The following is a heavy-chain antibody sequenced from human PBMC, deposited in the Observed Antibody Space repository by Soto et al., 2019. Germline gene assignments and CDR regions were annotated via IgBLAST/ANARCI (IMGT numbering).Heavy chain of an antibody. V-gene: IGHV3-23*01. CDR3: AKDLGDYYGSGTDY. D-gene: IGHD3-10*01. CDR2: ISGSGGST. CDR1: GFTFSSYA. J-gene: IGHJ4*02. Sequence: GGSLRLSCAASGFTFSSYAMSWVRQAPGKGLEWVSAISGSGGSTYYADSVKGRFTISRDNSKNTLYLQMNSLRAEDTAVYYCAKDLGDYYGSGTDYWGQGTLVTVSS.